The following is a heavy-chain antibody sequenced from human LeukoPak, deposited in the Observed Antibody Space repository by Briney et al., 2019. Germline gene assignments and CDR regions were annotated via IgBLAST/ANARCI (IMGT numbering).Heavy chain of an antibody. Sequence: SETLSLTCTVSGGSISSGGYYWSWIRQLPGKGLEWIGYIDYSGGTLYNPSLKSRVTISADTSKNQISLKLSSVTAADTAVYYCATDTAGYRIFVFWGQGTLVAVSS. CDR3: ATDTAGYRIFVF. D-gene: IGHD3-16*02. CDR1: GGSISSGGYY. CDR2: IDYSGGT. V-gene: IGHV4-31*03. J-gene: IGHJ4*02.